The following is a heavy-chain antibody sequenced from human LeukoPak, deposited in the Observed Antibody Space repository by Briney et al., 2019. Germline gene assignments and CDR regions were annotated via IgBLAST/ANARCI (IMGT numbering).Heavy chain of an antibody. V-gene: IGHV3-30*02. J-gene: IGHJ4*02. CDR3: ASQNSAYDCFDY. CDR1: GFTFSNYG. Sequence: GGSLRLSCVTSGFTFSNYGMHWVRQAPGKGLEWVAFIRYDGSNKYYADSVKGRFTISRDNSKNTLYLQMNSLRAEDTAVYYCASQNSAYDCFDYWGQGTLVTVSS. CDR2: IRYDGSNK. D-gene: IGHD5-12*01.